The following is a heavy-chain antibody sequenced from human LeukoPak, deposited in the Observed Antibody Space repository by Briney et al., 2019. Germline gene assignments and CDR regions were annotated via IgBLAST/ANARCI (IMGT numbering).Heavy chain of an antibody. J-gene: IGHJ6*02. Sequence: SQTLSLTCTVSGGSISSGGYYWSWIRQHPGKGLEWIGYIYYSGSTYYSPSLKSRVTISVDTSKNQFSLKLSSVTAADTAVYYCARVDGSGSYWVDVWGQGTTVTVSS. V-gene: IGHV4-31*03. CDR2: IYYSGST. CDR1: GGSISSGGYY. D-gene: IGHD3-10*01. CDR3: ARVDGSGSYWVDV.